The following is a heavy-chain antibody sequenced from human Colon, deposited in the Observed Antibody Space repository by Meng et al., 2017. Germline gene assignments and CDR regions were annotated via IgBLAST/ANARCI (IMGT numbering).Heavy chain of an antibody. CDR3: ARDNLLTSGSRSCFDY. D-gene: IGHD6-19*01. Sequence: VRLQVSGPGLVRPSETLSLTCTVSGGSVTITGYYWSWIRQSPGKGLEWIGYIYYTGTTNYNPSLKSRVTISVDTSKNQFSLKLSSVTPADTAVYFCARDNLLTSGSRSCFDYWGQGALVTVSS. CDR1: GGSVTITGYY. CDR2: IYYTGTT. J-gene: IGHJ4*02. V-gene: IGHV4-61*08.